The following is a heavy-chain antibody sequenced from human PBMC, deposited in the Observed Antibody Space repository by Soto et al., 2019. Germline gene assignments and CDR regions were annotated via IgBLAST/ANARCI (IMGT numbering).Heavy chain of an antibody. CDR2: ISSSGTII. D-gene: IGHD3-10*01. V-gene: IGHV3-11*01. J-gene: IGHJ5*02. CDR1: GFTFSDYY. CDR3: ARDREGDKTMVGGIWFDP. Sequence: QVQLMESGGGLVKPGGSLRLSCAASGFTFSDYYMSWIRQAPGKGLEWVSYISSSGTIIYYADSVKGRFTISRDNARNSLYLQMNSLRAEDTAVYYCARDREGDKTMVGGIWFDPWGQGTLVTVSS.